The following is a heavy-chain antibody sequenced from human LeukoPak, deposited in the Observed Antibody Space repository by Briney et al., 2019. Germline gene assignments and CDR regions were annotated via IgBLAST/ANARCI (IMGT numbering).Heavy chain of an antibody. V-gene: IGHV3-15*01. D-gene: IGHD2/OR15-2a*01. J-gene: IGHJ4*02. Sequence: VGSLGLSCAASGFTFSNVWMSWVRQAPGKGLEWVGRIKPKTDGGTTDYAAPEKGRLTISRDDSQNTVYLQMSSLKTEDTAGYYCITSMGDYWGQGTQVTVSS. CDR2: IKPKTDGGTT. CDR1: GFTFSNVW. CDR3: ITSMGDY.